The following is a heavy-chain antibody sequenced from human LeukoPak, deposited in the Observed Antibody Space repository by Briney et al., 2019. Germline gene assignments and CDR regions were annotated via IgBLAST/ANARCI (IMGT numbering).Heavy chain of an antibody. J-gene: IGHJ4*02. D-gene: IGHD6-13*01. Sequence: PSETLSLTCTVSGDSITSYYWSWIRQPPGKGLEWIGYIYHSGSTNYNPSLKSRVTISADRSKDQFSLKLASVTAADTAVYYCATGYSSTWSYFDYWGQGTLVTVSS. CDR1: GDSITSYY. V-gene: IGHV4-59*01. CDR2: IYHSGST. CDR3: ATGYSSTWSYFDY.